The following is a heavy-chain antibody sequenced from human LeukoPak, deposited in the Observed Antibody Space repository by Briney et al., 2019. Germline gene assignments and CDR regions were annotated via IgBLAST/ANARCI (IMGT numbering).Heavy chain of an antibody. J-gene: IGHJ3*02. D-gene: IGHD3-22*01. CDR3: ARDSQGSGSGDAFDI. Sequence: GGSLRLSCAASGFTFSSYAMHWVRQAPGKGLEWVAVISYDGSNKYYADSVKGRFTISRDNSKNTLYLQMNSLRAEDTAVYYCARDSQGSGSGDAFDIWGQGTMVTVSS. CDR1: GFTFSSYA. CDR2: ISYDGSNK. V-gene: IGHV3-30-3*01.